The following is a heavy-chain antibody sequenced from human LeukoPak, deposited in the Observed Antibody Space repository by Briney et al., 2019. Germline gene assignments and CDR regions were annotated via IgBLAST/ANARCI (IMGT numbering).Heavy chain of an antibody. Sequence: GGSLRLSCTASEFSISHYAMSWVRQAPGNGLEWVWADTSSTTSTYYASSVRGRFTISRDNSMNTLYLQMNSLRADDTAVYYCSKAPLGACAGAVCYYLDVWGKGTTVIVSS. D-gene: IGHD2-8*02. CDR3: SKAPLGACAGAVCYYLDV. J-gene: IGHJ6*03. CDR1: EFSISHYA. CDR2: DTSSTTST. V-gene: IGHV3-23*01.